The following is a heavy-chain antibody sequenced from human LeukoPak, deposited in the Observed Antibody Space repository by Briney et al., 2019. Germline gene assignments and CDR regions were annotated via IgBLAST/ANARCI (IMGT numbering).Heavy chain of an antibody. CDR1: GFTFSSYW. V-gene: IGHV3-74*01. CDR2: INSDGSST. J-gene: IGHJ1*01. CDR3: ARPDSSGFRRVGGYFQH. D-gene: IGHD6-19*01. Sequence: GGSLRLSCAASGFTFSSYWMHWVRQAPGKGLVWVSRINSDGSSTSYADSVKGRFTISRDNAKNTLYLQVNSLRAEDTAVYYCARPDSSGFRRVGGYFQHWGQGTLVTVSS.